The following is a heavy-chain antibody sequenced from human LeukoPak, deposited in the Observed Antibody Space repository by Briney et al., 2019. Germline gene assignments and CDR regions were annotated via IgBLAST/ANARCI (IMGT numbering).Heavy chain of an antibody. CDR2: ITPDGSAK. J-gene: IGHJ4*02. CDR1: GFTFSSCA. V-gene: IGHV3-7*04. CDR3: TRADHEY. Sequence: AGGSLRLSCAASGFTFSSCAMSWIRQAPGKGLESVATITPDGSAKYYVDSVNGRFTISKDYAKNSLYLQMNTLRAEDTAVYYCTRADHEYCGQGTLVTVSS.